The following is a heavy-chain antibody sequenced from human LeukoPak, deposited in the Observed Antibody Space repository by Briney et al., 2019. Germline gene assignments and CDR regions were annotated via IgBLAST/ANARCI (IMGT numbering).Heavy chain of an antibody. Sequence: GGSLRLSCAASGFPFSSYAMHWVRQAPGKGLGGVAVISYDGSNKYYADSVKGRCTISRDNSKHTLHLQMNSLRAEDTAVYYCARDPRSFYYFDYWGQATLVTVSS. V-gene: IGHV3-30-3*01. CDR2: ISYDGSNK. D-gene: IGHD2/OR15-2a*01. J-gene: IGHJ4*02. CDR1: GFPFSSYA. CDR3: ARDPRSFYYFDY.